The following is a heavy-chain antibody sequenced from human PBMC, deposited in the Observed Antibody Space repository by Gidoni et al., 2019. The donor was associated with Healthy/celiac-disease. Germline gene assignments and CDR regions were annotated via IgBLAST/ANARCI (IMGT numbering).Heavy chain of an antibody. V-gene: IGHV3-48*03. J-gene: IGHJ5*02. CDR1: GFTFSSYE. Sequence: EVQLVESGGGLVQPGGSLRLSCAASGFTFSSYEMNWVRQAPGKGLEWVSYISSSGSTIYYADSVKGRFTISRDNAKNSLYLQMNSLRAEDTAVYYCARAGYGAAPDRRFDPWGQGTLVTVSS. CDR3: ARAGYGAAPDRRFDP. CDR2: ISSSGSTI. D-gene: IGHD6-13*01.